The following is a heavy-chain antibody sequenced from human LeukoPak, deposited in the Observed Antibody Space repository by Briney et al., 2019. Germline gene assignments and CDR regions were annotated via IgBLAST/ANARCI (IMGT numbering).Heavy chain of an antibody. CDR2: IIPIFGTA. D-gene: IGHD3-3*01. CDR1: GGTFSSYA. V-gene: IGHV1-69*01. CDR3: ARVKEGSVTIFGVVTNPNWFDP. Sequence: GSSVKVSCKASGGTFSSYAISWVRQAPGQGLEWMGGIIPIFGTANYAQKFQGRVTITADESTSTAYMELSSLRSEDTAVYYCARVKEGSVTIFGVVTNPNWFDPWGQETLVTVSS. J-gene: IGHJ5*02.